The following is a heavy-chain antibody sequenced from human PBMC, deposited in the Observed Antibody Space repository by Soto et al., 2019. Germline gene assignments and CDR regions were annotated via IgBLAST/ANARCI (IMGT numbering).Heavy chain of an antibody. J-gene: IGHJ6*03. V-gene: IGHV3-30*18. Sequence: QVQLVESGGGVVQPGRSLRLSCAASGFTFSSYGMHWVRQAPGKGLEWVAVISYEGSNKYYADSVKGRFTISRDDSKNTLYLQMNSLRTEDTAVYYCVNGDCSSPSCPYYYYYYMDVWGRGTTATVSS. CDR1: GFTFSSYG. D-gene: IGHD2-2*01. CDR2: ISYEGSNK. CDR3: VNGDCSSPSCPYYYYYYMDV.